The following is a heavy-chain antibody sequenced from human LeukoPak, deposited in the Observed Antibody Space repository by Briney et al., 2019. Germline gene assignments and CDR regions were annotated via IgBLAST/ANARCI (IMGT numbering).Heavy chain of an antibody. Sequence: SETLSLTCTVSGGSISSSSYYWGWIRQPPGKGLEWIGSIYYSGSTYYNPSLKSRDTISVDTSKNQFSLKLSSVTAADTAVYYCARGPPAGSSRYYYGMDVWGQGTTVTVSS. V-gene: IGHV4-39*07. CDR2: IYYSGST. D-gene: IGHD6-6*01. CDR3: ARGPPAGSSRYYYGMDV. CDR1: GGSISSSSYY. J-gene: IGHJ6*02.